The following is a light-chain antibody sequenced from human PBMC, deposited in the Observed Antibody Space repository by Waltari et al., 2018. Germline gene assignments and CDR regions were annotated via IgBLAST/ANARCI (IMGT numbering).Light chain of an antibody. Sequence: QTVVTQEPSLTVSPGGTVTLPCASSTGDVPSGPYPYWFQQKPGQAPRTLIYETSNQHSWTPARFSGSLLGGKAALTLSGAQAEDEADYYCLLSYSGSWVFGGGTKLTVL. CDR3: LLSYSGSWV. J-gene: IGLJ3*02. V-gene: IGLV7-46*01. CDR2: ETS. CDR1: TGDVPSGPY.